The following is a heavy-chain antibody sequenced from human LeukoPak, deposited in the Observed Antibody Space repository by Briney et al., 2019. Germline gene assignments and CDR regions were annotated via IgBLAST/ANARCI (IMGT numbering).Heavy chain of an antibody. J-gene: IGHJ4*02. CDR1: GFTFGGYT. V-gene: IGHV3-23*01. D-gene: IGHD3-22*01. CDR3: ARDFYDSSGYYYDY. CDR2: ISATGDRT. Sequence: GGSLRLSCAASGFTFGGYTMSWVRQAPEKGLEWISAISATGDRTYYAESVKGRFTISRDNSKNTMYLQMNSLRAEDTALYYCARDFYDSSGYYYDYWGLGTLVTVSS.